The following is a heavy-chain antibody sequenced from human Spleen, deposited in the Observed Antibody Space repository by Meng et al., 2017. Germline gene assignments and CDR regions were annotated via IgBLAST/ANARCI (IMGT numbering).Heavy chain of an antibody. V-gene: IGHV1-2*06. CDR3: ARDLIAVAGRAGFDY. CDR2: INPKSGDT. CDR1: GYTFPDYW. Sequence: ASVKVSCKASGYTFPDYWLHWVRRAPGQGLEWMGRINPKSGDTHYAQRFQGRVTMTGDTSISTAYMELSGLRSEDTAVYYCARDLIAVAGRAGFDYWGQGILVTVSS. J-gene: IGHJ4*02. D-gene: IGHD6-19*01.